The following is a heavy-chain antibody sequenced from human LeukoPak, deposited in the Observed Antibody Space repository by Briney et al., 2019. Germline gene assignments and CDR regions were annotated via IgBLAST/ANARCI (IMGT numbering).Heavy chain of an antibody. CDR2: ISFDGDNK. CDR3: AKDRRDCNSTSCYRVGGDFDY. Sequence: GGSLRLSCVASGFTFSNSAIHWVRQAPGKGLEWVAVISFDGDNKYYGDSVRGRFTISRDNSKNTMYLQMNSLRIEDTAVYYCAKDRRDCNSTSCYRVGGDFDYWGQGTLVSVSS. CDR1: GFTFSNSA. J-gene: IGHJ4*02. V-gene: IGHV3-30-3*01. D-gene: IGHD2-2*01.